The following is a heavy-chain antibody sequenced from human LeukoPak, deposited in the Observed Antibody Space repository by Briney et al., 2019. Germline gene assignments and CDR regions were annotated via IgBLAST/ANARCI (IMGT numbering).Heavy chain of an antibody. D-gene: IGHD3-22*01. J-gene: IGHJ4*02. V-gene: IGHV3-21*01. CDR2: ISSSSSYI. Sequence: GGSLRLSCAASGFTFSSYSMNWVRQAPGKGLEWVSSISSSSSYIYYADSVKGRFTISRDNAKNSLYLQMNSLRAEDTAVYYCARDAHYYDSSGITPFDYWGQGTLVTVPS. CDR1: GFTFSSYS. CDR3: ARDAHYYDSSGITPFDY.